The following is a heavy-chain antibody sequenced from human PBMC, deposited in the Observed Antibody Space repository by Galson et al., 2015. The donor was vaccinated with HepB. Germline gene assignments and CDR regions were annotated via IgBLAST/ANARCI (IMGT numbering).Heavy chain of an antibody. Sequence: SVKVSCKASGGTFSSYAISWVRQAPGQGLEWMGRIIPILGIANYAQKFQGRVTITADKSTSTAYMELSSLRSEDTAVYYCARTSGNKLQPFDYWGQGTLVTVSS. D-gene: IGHD1-26*01. V-gene: IGHV1-69*04. J-gene: IGHJ4*02. CDR1: GGTFSSYA. CDR3: ARTSGNKLQPFDY. CDR2: IIPILGIA.